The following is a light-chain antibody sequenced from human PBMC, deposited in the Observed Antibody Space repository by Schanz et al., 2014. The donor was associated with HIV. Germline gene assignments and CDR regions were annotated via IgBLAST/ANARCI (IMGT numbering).Light chain of an antibody. CDR3: QQYNNWPSA. V-gene: IGKV3-20*01. J-gene: IGKJ5*01. Sequence: EIVLTQSPGTLSLSPGDTASLSCRASQRVSSSYWAWYQQKAGQAPRLLIYATSFRATGIPDRFSGSGSGTDFTLTISSLQSEDFAVYYCQQYNNWPSAFGQGTRLEIK. CDR1: QRVSSSY. CDR2: ATS.